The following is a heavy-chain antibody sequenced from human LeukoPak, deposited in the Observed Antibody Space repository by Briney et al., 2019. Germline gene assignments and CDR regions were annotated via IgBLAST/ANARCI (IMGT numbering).Heavy chain of an antibody. CDR2: VHHGGAS. CDR3: ASHVTVLGTRGFDF. V-gene: IGHV4-4*02. Sequence: PSETLSLTCAVSGDSITSHSWWSWVRQPPGKGLEWIGEVHHGGASSYDPSLESRVTISVDKSKNRFSLNLRSVTAADTATYYCASHVTVLGTRGFDFWGRGTLVTVS. J-gene: IGHJ4*02. D-gene: IGHD6-19*01. CDR1: GDSITSHSW.